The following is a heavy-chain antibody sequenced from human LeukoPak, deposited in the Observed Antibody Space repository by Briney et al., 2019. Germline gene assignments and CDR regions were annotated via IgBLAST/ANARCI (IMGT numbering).Heavy chain of an antibody. Sequence: GGSLRLSCAASGFTFSSYGMHWVRQAPGKGLEWVAFIRYDGSNKYYADSVKGRFTISRDNSKNTLYLQMNSLRAEDTAVYYCAKERYYYDSSEIDYWGQGTLVTVSS. CDR2: IRYDGSNK. D-gene: IGHD3-22*01. CDR1: GFTFSSYG. J-gene: IGHJ4*02. CDR3: AKERYYYDSSEIDY. V-gene: IGHV3-30*02.